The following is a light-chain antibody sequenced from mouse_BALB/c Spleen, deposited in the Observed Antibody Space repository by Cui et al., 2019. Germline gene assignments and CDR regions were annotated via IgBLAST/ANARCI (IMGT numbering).Light chain of an antibody. V-gene: IGKV10-94*01. CDR3: QQGQSYPRT. Sequence: DIQMNQSPSSLSASLGDTITITCHASQNINVWLSWYQQKPGNTPKLLIYKASNLHTGVPSRFSGSGSGTGFTLTISSLQPEDIATYYSQQGQSYPRTFGGGTKLEIK. CDR1: QNINVW. CDR2: KAS. J-gene: IGKJ1*01.